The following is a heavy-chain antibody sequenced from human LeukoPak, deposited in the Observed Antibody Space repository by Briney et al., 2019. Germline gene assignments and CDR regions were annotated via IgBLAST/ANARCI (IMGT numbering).Heavy chain of an antibody. D-gene: IGHD1-26*01. CDR3: ADDGRLSGSYGDLDY. CDR1: GFTFSTYA. Sequence: GGSLRLSCAASGFTFSTYAMSWVRQAPGKGLEWVSTISGNAGSTYYADSVKGRSTISRDNSKNTLYLQMNSLRAEDTAVYYCADDGRLSGSYGDLDYWGQGTLVTVSS. CDR2: ISGNAGST. V-gene: IGHV3-23*01. J-gene: IGHJ4*02.